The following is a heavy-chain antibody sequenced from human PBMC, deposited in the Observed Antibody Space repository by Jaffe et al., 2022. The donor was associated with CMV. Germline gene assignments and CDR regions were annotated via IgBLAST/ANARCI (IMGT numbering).Heavy chain of an antibody. J-gene: IGHJ6*02. CDR2: INPSGGST. V-gene: IGHV1-46*01. CDR3: ARGPVPAGRRAYFYGMDV. D-gene: IGHD3-10*01. CDR1: GYRFTSYY. Sequence: QVHLVQSGAEVRKPGASVKVSCKTSGYRFTSYYIHWVRQAPGQGLEWLGIINPSGGSTAYAQKIQGRLTMTTDASTSTVYMELGSLRSEDTAVYYCARGPVPAGRRAYFYGMDVWGPGTTVTVSS.